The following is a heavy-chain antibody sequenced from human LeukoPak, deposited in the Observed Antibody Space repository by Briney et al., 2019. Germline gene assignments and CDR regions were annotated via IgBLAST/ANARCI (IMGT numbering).Heavy chain of an antibody. D-gene: IGHD1-26*01. CDR3: ARGRGSYYDYFDY. Sequence: PGGSLRLSCAASGFTFSSYAMSWVRQAPGKGLEWVSAISGSGGSTYYADSVKGRFTISRDNSKNTLYLQMNSLRAEDTAVYYCARGRGSYYDYFDYWGQGTLVTVSS. V-gene: IGHV3-23*01. CDR1: GFTFSSYA. J-gene: IGHJ4*02. CDR2: ISGSGGST.